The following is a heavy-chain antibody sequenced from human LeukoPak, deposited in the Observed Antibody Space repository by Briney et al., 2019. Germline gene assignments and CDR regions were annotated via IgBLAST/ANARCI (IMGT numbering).Heavy chain of an antibody. CDR1: GFTFSSYS. V-gene: IGHV3-21*01. CDR2: ISSSSYM. Sequence: GGSLRLSCAASGFTFSSYSKNWVRQAPGKGLEWVSSISSSSYMYYADSVKGRFTISRDNAKNSLYLQMNSLRAEDTAVYYCASMIELSSLFDYWGQGTLVTVSS. D-gene: IGHD3-22*01. J-gene: IGHJ4*02. CDR3: ASMIELSSLFDY.